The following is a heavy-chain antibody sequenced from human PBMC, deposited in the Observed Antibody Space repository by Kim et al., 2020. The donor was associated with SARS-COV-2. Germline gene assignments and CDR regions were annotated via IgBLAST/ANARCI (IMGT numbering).Heavy chain of an antibody. CDR1: GFTFSSYG. J-gene: IGHJ4*02. CDR3: ARDSVAGHEPPHY. V-gene: IGHV3-33*05. Sequence: GGSLRLSCAASGFTFSSYGMHWVRQAPGKGLEWVAVISYDGSNKYYADSVKGRFTISRDNSKNTLYLQMNSLRAEDTAVYYCARDSVAGHEPPHYWGQGTLVTVSS. D-gene: IGHD6-19*01. CDR2: ISYDGSNK.